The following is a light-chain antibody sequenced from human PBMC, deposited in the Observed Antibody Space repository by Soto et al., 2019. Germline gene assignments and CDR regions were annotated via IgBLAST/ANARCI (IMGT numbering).Light chain of an antibody. Sequence: QTQPASVSASPDRSVTLLCTGTSSDVGGYNYVSWYQQHPGKAPKLMIYDVSKRPSGVPDRFSGSKSGNTASLTISGLQAEDEADYYCCSYAGSYTLGVFGTGTKVTVL. CDR1: SSDVGGYNY. CDR2: DVS. J-gene: IGLJ1*01. CDR3: CSYAGSYTLGV. V-gene: IGLV2-11*01.